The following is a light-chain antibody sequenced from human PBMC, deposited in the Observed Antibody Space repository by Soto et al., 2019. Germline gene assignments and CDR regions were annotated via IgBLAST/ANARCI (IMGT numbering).Light chain of an antibody. CDR1: QSVSSY. J-gene: IGKJ4*01. Sequence: EIVMTQSPATLSVSPGERATLSCRASQSVSSYLAWYQQKPGQAPRLLIYDASNRATGIPARFSGSGSGTEFTLTISSLQSADFAVYYCQHYNNWPPLTFGGGTKVDI. CDR3: QHYNNWPPLT. CDR2: DAS. V-gene: IGKV3D-15*01.